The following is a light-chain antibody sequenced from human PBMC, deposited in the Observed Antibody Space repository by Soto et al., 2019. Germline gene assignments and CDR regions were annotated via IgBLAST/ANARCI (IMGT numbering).Light chain of an antibody. V-gene: IGLV1-40*01. CDR1: RSNIGAGYD. J-gene: IGLJ1*01. CDR3: QSYDSSLSGFYV. CDR2: GNS. Sequence: GAAGKSVSIPCPGKRSNIGAGYDVHWYQQLPGTAPKLLIYGNSNRPSGVPDRFSGSKSGTSASLAITGLQAEDEADYYCQSYDSSLSGFYVFGTGTKVTVL.